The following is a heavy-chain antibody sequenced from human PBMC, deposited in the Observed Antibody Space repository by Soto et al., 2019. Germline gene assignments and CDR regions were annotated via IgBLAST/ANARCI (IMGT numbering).Heavy chain of an antibody. Sequence: GGSLRLSCAASGFSINSNHMSWVRQAPGKGLEWVSLIYTGGDTYYAGSVKGRFTISRDSSKNTLYLQMNSLRAEDTAVYYCPRAGRSYSPFDYRDQGTLVTVSS. J-gene: IGHJ4*02. D-gene: IGHD1-26*01. CDR1: GFSINSNH. CDR3: PRAGRSYSPFDY. CDR2: IYTGGDT. V-gene: IGHV3-66*01.